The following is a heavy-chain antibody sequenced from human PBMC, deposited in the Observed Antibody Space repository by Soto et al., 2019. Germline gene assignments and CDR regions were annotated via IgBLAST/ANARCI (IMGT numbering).Heavy chain of an antibody. D-gene: IGHD6-6*01. CDR3: ARVRIAARPGAVDY. Sequence: EVQLVESGGGLVQPGGSLRLSCAASGFTFSSYWMSWVHQAPGKGLEWVANIKQDGSEKYYVDSVKGRFTISRDNAKNSLYLQMNSLRAEDTAVYYCARVRIAARPGAVDYWGQGTLVTVSS. J-gene: IGHJ4*02. CDR2: IKQDGSEK. CDR1: GFTFSSYW. V-gene: IGHV3-7*04.